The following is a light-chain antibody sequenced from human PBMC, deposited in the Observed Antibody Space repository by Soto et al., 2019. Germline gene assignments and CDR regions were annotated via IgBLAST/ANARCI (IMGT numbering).Light chain of an antibody. CDR3: QQLNNYPLT. CDR2: AAS. J-gene: IGKJ4*01. Sequence: DIQLTQSPSFLSASLGDRVTITCRASQGIGSYLAWYQQKPGKAPRLLISAASTLQSGFPSRFSGSGSDTEFTLTISSLQPEDFATYYCQQLNNYPLTFGGGTKVDIK. CDR1: QGIGSY. V-gene: IGKV1-9*01.